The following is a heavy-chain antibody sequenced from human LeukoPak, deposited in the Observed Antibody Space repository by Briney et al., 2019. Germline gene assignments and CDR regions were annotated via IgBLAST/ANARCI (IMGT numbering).Heavy chain of an antibody. Sequence: GGSLRLSCAASGFTFSSYAMHWVRQAPGKGLEYVSAISSNGGSTYYANSVKGRFTISRDNSKNTLYLQMGSLRAEDMAVYYCARERYCSGGSCTRGMDVWGQGATVTVSS. J-gene: IGHJ6*02. D-gene: IGHD2-15*01. CDR1: GFTFSSYA. CDR3: ARERYCSGGSCTRGMDV. V-gene: IGHV3-64*01. CDR2: ISSNGGST.